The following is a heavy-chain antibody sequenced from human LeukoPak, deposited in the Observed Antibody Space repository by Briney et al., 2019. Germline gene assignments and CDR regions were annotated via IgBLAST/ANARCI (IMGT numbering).Heavy chain of an antibody. CDR1: GFTFSSYA. CDR2: ISYDGSNK. V-gene: IGHV3-30-3*01. D-gene: IGHD6-13*01. J-gene: IGHJ4*02. CDR3: ANRPLSSSWVFDY. Sequence: PGGSLRLSCAASGFTFSSYAMHWVRQAPGKGLEWVAVISYDGSNKYYADSVKGRFTISRDNSKNTLYLQMNSLRAEDTAVYYCANRPLSSSWVFDYWGQGTLVTVSS.